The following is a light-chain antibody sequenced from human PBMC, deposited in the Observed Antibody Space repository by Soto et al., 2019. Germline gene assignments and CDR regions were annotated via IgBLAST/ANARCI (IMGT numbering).Light chain of an antibody. V-gene: IGKV1-39*01. Sequence: DIQMTQSPSSLSASVGDRVTITCRASQGISTYLIWYQQRQGKAPKLLIYAASNLVSGVPSRFSGSGSGTEFPLTISSLQPEDFATYYCQQSYRTPYTFGQGTKLETK. CDR1: QGISTY. CDR3: QQSYRTPYT. J-gene: IGKJ2*01. CDR2: AAS.